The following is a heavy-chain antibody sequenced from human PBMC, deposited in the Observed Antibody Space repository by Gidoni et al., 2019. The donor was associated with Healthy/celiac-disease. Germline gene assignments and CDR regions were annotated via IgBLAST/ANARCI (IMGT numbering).Heavy chain of an antibody. CDR2: ISYDGSNK. V-gene: IGHV3-30*18. CDR3: AKEWELLWSAFDI. Sequence: QVQLVESGGGVVQPGRSLRLSCAAPGFTFSSYGRHWVRQAPGKGLEWVAVISYDGSNKYYASSVKGRFTISRDNSKNTLYLQMNSLRAEDTAVYYCAKEWELLWSAFDIWGQGTMVTVSS. D-gene: IGHD1-26*01. CDR1: GFTFSSYG. J-gene: IGHJ3*02.